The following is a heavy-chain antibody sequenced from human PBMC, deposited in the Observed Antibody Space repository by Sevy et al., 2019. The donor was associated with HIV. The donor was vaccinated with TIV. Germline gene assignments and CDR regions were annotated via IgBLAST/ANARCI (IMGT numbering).Heavy chain of an antibody. CDR3: ARTYYYDSSGYYRLFEYYYYGMDV. Sequence: ASVKVSCKASGYTFTSYDINWVRQATGQGLEWMGWMNPNSSNTGYAQKFQGRVTMTRNTSISTAYMELSSLRSEDTAVYYCARTYYYDSSGYYRLFEYYYYGMDVWGQGTTVTVSS. V-gene: IGHV1-8*01. J-gene: IGHJ6*02. CDR1: GYTFTSYD. D-gene: IGHD3-22*01. CDR2: MNPNSSNT.